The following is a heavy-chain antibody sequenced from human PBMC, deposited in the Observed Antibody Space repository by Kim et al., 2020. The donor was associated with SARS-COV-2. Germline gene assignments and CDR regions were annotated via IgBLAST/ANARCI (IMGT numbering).Heavy chain of an antibody. CDR3: ARGMRYCSGGSCYGYNFDY. D-gene: IGHD2-15*01. Sequence: GGSLRLSCAASGFTFSTYWMSWVRQAPEKGLEWVANIKEDGSERYYVDSVKGRFTGSRDNAKNSLYLQMNSLRAEDTAVYYCARGMRYCSGGSCYGYNFDYWGQGTLVTVPS. CDR2: IKEDGSER. CDR1: GFTFSTYW. V-gene: IGHV3-7*01. J-gene: IGHJ4*02.